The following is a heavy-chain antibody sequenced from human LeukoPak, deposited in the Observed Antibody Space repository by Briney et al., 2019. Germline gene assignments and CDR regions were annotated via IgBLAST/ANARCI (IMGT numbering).Heavy chain of an antibody. D-gene: IGHD6-19*01. CDR3: ARDRFTSGWYNGY. J-gene: IGHJ4*02. Sequence: GGSLRLSCAASGFTVSSNYMSWVRQAPGKGLEWVSVIYSGGSTYYADSVKGRFTTSRDNAKNSLYLQMNSLRAEDTAVYYCARDRFTSGWYNGYWGQGTLVTVSS. V-gene: IGHV3-66*01. CDR2: IYSGGST. CDR1: GFTVSSNY.